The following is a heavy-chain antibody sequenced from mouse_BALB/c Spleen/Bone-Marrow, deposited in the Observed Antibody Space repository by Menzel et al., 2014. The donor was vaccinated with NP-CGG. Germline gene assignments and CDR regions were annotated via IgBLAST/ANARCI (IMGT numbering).Heavy chain of an antibody. V-gene: IGHV1S22*01. CDR1: GYTFINYW. Sequence: GSELVRPGASVKLSCKASGYTFINYWIHWVKQRPGQGLEWIGNFYPGSGTTNYDEKFKTKATLTVDTFPSTAYMQLSSLTSEDSAVYYCTKGNYFFDYWGQGTTLTVSS. CDR2: FYPGSGTT. D-gene: IGHD2-1*01. CDR3: TKGNYFFDY. J-gene: IGHJ2*01.